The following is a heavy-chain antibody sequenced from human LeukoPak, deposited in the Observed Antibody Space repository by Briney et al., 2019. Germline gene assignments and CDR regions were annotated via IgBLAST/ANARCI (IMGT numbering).Heavy chain of an antibody. CDR1: GFTFSSFS. CDR2: ISSSGPTI. V-gene: IGHV3-48*01. D-gene: IGHD4-17*01. J-gene: IGHJ5*02. CDR3: ARVVRRPNWFDP. Sequence: GGSLRLSCAASGFTFSSFSMNWVRQAPGKGLEWISYISSSGPTIYYADSVKGRFTISRDNAKNSVYLQMNSLRAEDTAVYYCARVVRRPNWFDPWGQGTLVTVSS.